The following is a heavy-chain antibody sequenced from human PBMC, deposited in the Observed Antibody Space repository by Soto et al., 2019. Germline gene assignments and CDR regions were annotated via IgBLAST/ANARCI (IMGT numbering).Heavy chain of an antibody. CDR3: ARRVSGNYDY. D-gene: IGHD1-7*01. J-gene: IGHJ4*02. V-gene: IGHV3-64*01. CDR2: ISSNGGTT. CDR1: GFTFSSYD. Sequence: EVQLSESGGGMVQPGGSLRLSCVASGFTFSSYDMHWVRQAPGKGLEYVSSISSNGGTTYYGNSVKGRFTISRDNSKNTLYLQMGSLRDEAMAVYYCARRVSGNYDYWGQGTLVTVSS.